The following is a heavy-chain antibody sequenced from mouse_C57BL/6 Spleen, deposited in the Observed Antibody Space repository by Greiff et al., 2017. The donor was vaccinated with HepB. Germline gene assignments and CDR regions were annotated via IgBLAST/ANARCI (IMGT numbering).Heavy chain of an antibody. CDR3: ARNYYYGSSPRYYAMDY. Sequence: QVQLQQSGPELVKPGASVKISCKASGYAFSSSWMNWVKQRPGKGLEWIGRIYPGDGDTNYNGKFKGKATLTADKSSSTAYMQLSSLTSEDSAVYFCARNYYYGSSPRYYAMDYWGQRTSVTVSS. CDR2: IYPGDGDT. V-gene: IGHV1-82*01. D-gene: IGHD1-1*01. J-gene: IGHJ4*01. CDR1: GYAFSSSW.